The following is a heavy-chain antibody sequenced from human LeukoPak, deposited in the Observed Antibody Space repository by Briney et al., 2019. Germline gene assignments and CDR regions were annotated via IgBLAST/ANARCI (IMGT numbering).Heavy chain of an antibody. D-gene: IGHD3-3*01. V-gene: IGHV3-33*01. CDR2: IYYDGSNE. J-gene: IGHJ4*02. Sequence: GGSLRLSCSASGFTFSGFGMHWVRQAPGKGLEWVAFIYYDGSNEYYADSVKGRFTISRDNSKNTLYLQMNSLRAEDTAVYYCARGQDYDFWSGPPQFDYWGQGTLVTVSS. CDR1: GFTFSGFG. CDR3: ARGQDYDFWSGPPQFDY.